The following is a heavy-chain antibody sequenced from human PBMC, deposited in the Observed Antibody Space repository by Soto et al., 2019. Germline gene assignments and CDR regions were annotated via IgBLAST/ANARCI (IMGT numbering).Heavy chain of an antibody. CDR1: GFSLTTSGVG. CDR2: IYWDDDK. J-gene: IGHJ4*02. Sequence: QITLKESGPTLVRPTQTLTLTCTFSGFSLTTSGVGVGWIREPPGKGLEWLAVIYWDDDKRYSSSLKSRLTIPKDTSKNQVVLTMTNMDPVDTATDYCAHHPYYGLGSYSFDYWGQGTLVTVSS. CDR3: AHHPYYGLGSYSFDY. D-gene: IGHD3-10*01. V-gene: IGHV2-5*02.